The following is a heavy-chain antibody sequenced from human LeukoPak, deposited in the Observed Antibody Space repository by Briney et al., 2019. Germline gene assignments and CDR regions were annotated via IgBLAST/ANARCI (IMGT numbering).Heavy chain of an antibody. D-gene: IGHD3-10*01. CDR3: AKDKKLAVFGEDHLMFDP. CDR2: ISGSGGTT. Sequence: PGGSLRLSCAASGFIFSRYGMSWVRQAPGKGLEWVSAISGSGGTTYYADSVKGRFTISRDNSKNTLYLQITSLRAEDTAVYYCAKDKKLAVFGEDHLMFDPWGQGTLVTVSS. CDR1: GFIFSRYG. J-gene: IGHJ5*02. V-gene: IGHV3-23*01.